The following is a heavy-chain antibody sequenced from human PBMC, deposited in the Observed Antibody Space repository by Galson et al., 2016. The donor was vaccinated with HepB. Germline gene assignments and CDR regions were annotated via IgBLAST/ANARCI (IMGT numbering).Heavy chain of an antibody. CDR3: AKDLGDRLVTVYYYMDA. Sequence: SLRLSCAASGFIFSEYAMSWVRQAPGKGLEWVSAISKSGGYTYYADSVKGRFTISRDNSKNTLSLQMNSLRAEDTALYYCAKDLGDRLVTVYYYMDAWGEGTTVTVSS. D-gene: IGHD4-11*01. J-gene: IGHJ6*03. CDR2: ISKSGGYT. CDR1: GFIFSEYA. V-gene: IGHV3-23*01.